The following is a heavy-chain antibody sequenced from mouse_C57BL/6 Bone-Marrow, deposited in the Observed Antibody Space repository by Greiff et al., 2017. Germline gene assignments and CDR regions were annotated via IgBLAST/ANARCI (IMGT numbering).Heavy chain of an antibody. CDR3: ARHKFDY. Sequence: EVNLVESGGGLVQPGGSLKLSCAASGFTFSDYYMYWVRQTPEKRLEWVAYISNGGGSTYYPDTVKGRFTISRDNDKNTLYLQMSRLKSEDTAKYYCARHKFDYWGQGTTLTVSS. V-gene: IGHV5-12*01. J-gene: IGHJ2*01. CDR2: ISNGGGST. CDR1: GFTFSDYY.